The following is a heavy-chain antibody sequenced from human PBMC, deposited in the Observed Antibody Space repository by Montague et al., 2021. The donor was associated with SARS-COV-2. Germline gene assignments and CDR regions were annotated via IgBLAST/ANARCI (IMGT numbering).Heavy chain of an antibody. CDR2: INHRGTS. J-gene: IGHJ4*02. CDR1: GGSFSDYY. V-gene: IGHV4-34*01. Sequence: SETLSLTGAVYGGSFSDYYWSWIRQPPGKGLEWIGEINHRGTSKYNPSLKSRVSISLDTSKNQFSLFLSSVTAADTAVYYCARGRQHFNMIVVVMTGGEYYFDXWGQGTLVTVSS. D-gene: IGHD3-22*01. CDR3: ARGRQHFNMIVVVMTGGEYYFDX.